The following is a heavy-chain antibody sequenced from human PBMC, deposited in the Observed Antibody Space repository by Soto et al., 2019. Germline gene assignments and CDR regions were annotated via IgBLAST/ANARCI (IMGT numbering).Heavy chain of an antibody. D-gene: IGHD4-17*01. CDR3: ARDPNTETGFDI. CDR1: GYTFTSCA. Sequence: ASVKVSCKASGYTFTSCAMHWVRQAPGQRLEWMGWINAGNGNTKYSQKFQGRVTITRDTSASTAYMELSSLRSEDTAVYYCARDPNTETGFDIWGQGTMVTVSS. CDR2: INAGNGNT. V-gene: IGHV1-3*01. J-gene: IGHJ3*02.